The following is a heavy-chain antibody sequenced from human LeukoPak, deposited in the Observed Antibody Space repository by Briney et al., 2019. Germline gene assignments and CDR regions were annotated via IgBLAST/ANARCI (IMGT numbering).Heavy chain of an antibody. CDR3: ARDQRYCSSTSCRGAYYYYYMDV. CDR2: IIPIFGTA. V-gene: IGHV1-69*13. J-gene: IGHJ6*03. Sequence: ASVKVSCKASGYTFTSYAMHWVRQAPGQGLEWMGGIIPIFGTANYAQKFQGRVTITADESTSTAYMELSSLRSEDTAVYYCARDQRYCSSTSCRGAYYYYYMDVWGKGTTVTVSS. D-gene: IGHD2-2*01. CDR1: GYTFTSYA.